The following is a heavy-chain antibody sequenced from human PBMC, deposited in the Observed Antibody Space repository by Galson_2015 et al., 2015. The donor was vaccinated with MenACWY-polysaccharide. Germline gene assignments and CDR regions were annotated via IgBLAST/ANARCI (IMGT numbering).Heavy chain of an antibody. V-gene: IGHV3-23*01. CDR3: AKDIQPACPHTWFDH. CDR2: LSGSGDST. Sequence: CLRLSCAASGLTFSSGAMSGVRRAPGEGLEWSSALSGSGDSTFYACSVKARITVSRDITRHTLHLPLNSQIAEDSAVSYCAKDIQPACPHTWFDHWGQGTLVTVSS. D-gene: IGHD5-18*01. J-gene: IGHJ5*02. CDR1: GLTFSSGA.